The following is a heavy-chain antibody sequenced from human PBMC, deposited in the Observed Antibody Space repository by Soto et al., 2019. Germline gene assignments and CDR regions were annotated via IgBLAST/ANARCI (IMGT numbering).Heavy chain of an antibody. CDR1: GGTFSTYS. CDR2: IIPTFGAA. CDR3: GRDGDRVTARH. V-gene: IGHV1-69*13. Sequence: SVKVSCKVSGGTFSTYSISWVRQAPGQGLEWVGGIIPTFGAAKHAQKFQGRVTITADDSTSTVYMELSGLRSEDTAVYFCGRDGDRVTARHWGQGTLVTVSS. J-gene: IGHJ4*02. D-gene: IGHD7-27*01.